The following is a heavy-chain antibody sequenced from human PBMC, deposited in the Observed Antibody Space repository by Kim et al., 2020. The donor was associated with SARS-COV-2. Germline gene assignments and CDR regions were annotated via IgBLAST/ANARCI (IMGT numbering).Heavy chain of an antibody. CDR2: INHSGST. D-gene: IGHD3-9*01. V-gene: IGHV4-34*01. CDR3: ARVRTGYPRIYYFDY. CDR1: GGSFSGYY. Sequence: SETLSLTCAVYGGSFSGYYWSWIRQPPGKGLEWIGEINHSGSTNYNPSLKSRVTISVDTSKNQFSLKLSSVTAADTAVYYCARVRTGYPRIYYFDYWGQG. J-gene: IGHJ4*02.